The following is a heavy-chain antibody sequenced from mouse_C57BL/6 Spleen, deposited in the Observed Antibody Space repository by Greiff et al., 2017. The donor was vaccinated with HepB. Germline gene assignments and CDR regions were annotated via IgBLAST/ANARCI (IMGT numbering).Heavy chain of an antibody. J-gene: IGHJ3*01. V-gene: IGHV1-50*01. CDR3: ARYGNRAY. CDR2: IDPSDSYT. Sequence: VQLQQPGAELVKPGASVKLSCKASGYTFTSYWMQWVKQRPGQGLEWIGEIDPSDSYTNYNQKFKGKATLTVDTSSSTAYMQLSSLTSEDSAVYYCARYGNRAYWGQGTLVTVSA. D-gene: IGHD2-1*01. CDR1: GYTFTSYW.